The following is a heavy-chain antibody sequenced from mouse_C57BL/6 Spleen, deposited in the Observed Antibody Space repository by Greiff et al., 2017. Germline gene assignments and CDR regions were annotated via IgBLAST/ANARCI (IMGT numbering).Heavy chain of an antibody. J-gene: IGHJ4*01. Sequence: EVHLVESGGGLVKPGGSLKLSCAASGFTFSDYGMHWVRQAPEKGLEWVAYISSGSSTIYYADTVKGRFTISRDNAKNTLFLQMTSLRSEDTAMYYCARETTEYYYAMDYWGQGPSVTVSS. CDR2: ISSGSSTI. CDR3: ARETTEYYYAMDY. V-gene: IGHV5-17*01. CDR1: GFTFSDYG. D-gene: IGHD1-1*01.